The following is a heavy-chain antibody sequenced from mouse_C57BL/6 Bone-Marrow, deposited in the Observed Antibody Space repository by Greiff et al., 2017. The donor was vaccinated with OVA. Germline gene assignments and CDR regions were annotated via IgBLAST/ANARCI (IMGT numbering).Heavy chain of an antibody. Sequence: LVESGAELVKPGASVKLSCTASGFNIKDYYMHWVKQRTEQGLEWIGRIDPEDGETKYAPKFQGQATITADTSSNTAYLQLSSLTSEDTAVYYCARFLITTVVATPLAYWGQGTLVTVSA. CDR2: IDPEDGET. V-gene: IGHV14-2*01. J-gene: IGHJ3*01. CDR3: ARFLITTVVATPLAY. D-gene: IGHD1-1*01. CDR1: GFNIKDYY.